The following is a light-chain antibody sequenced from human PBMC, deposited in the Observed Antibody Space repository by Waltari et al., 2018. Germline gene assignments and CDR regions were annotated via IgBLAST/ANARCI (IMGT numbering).Light chain of an antibody. J-gene: IGLJ3*02. CDR3: SSYAGGSWV. CDR2: EVS. CDR1: SSDFGTYNL. Sequence: QSALTQPASVSGSPGQSITISCTGTSSDFGTYNLVSWCQQYPGKVPKLIIYEVSKRPSGVSNHFSGSKSGNTASLTISGLQAEDEAHYYCSSYAGGSWVFGRGTKVTVL. V-gene: IGLV2-23*02.